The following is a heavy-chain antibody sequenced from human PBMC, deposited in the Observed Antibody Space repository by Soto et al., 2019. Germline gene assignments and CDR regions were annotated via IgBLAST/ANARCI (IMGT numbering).Heavy chain of an antibody. CDR3: VKALVYYGSGSPNDY. Sequence: EVQLLESGGGLVQPGGSLRLSCAASGFTFSSYAMSWVRQAPGKGLEWVSAISGSGGSTYYADSVKGRFTISRDNSKNTLYLQMNSLRAEDTAVYYCVKALVYYGSGSPNDYWGQGTLVTVSS. D-gene: IGHD3-10*01. CDR2: ISGSGGST. V-gene: IGHV3-23*01. CDR1: GFTFSSYA. J-gene: IGHJ4*02.